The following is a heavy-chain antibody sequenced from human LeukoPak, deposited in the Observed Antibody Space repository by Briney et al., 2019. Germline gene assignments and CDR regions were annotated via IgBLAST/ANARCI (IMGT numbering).Heavy chain of an antibody. J-gene: IGHJ3*02. CDR3: ARDLPGGYCSSTSCWGAAFDI. CDR1: GGSFSGYY. V-gene: IGHV4-34*01. Sequence: SETLSLTCVVYGGSFSGYYWSWIRQPPGKGLEWIGEINHSGSTNYNPSLKSRVTISVDTSKNQFSLKLSSVTAADTAVYYCARDLPGGYCSSTSCWGAAFDIWGQGTMVTVSS. D-gene: IGHD2-2*01. CDR2: INHSGST.